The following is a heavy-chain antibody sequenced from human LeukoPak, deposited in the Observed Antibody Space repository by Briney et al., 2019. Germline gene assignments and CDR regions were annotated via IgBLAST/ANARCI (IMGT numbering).Heavy chain of an antibody. Sequence: SGTLSLTCTVSGGSISSYDWSWIRQPAGKGLEWIGRIYISGNTYYNSSLKSRVTMSVDTSKNQLSLKLSSVSAADTAVYYCAREIYGSGSYYFDYWGQGTPVTVSS. V-gene: IGHV4-4*07. D-gene: IGHD3-10*01. CDR1: GGSISSYD. J-gene: IGHJ4*02. CDR3: AREIYGSGSYYFDY. CDR2: IYISGNT.